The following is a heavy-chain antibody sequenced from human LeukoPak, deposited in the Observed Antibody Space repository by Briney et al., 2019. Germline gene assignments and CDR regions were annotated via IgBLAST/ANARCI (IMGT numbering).Heavy chain of an antibody. Sequence: GGSLRLSCAASGFTFSGHGMHWVRQAPGKGLEWVAIMWYDGSNKYYTDSVKGRFTISRDNSKNTLYLQMNSLRVEDTAVYYCAREDTALVIAYWGQGTLVTVSS. D-gene: IGHD5-18*01. J-gene: IGHJ4*02. CDR3: AREDTALVIAY. CDR1: GFTFSGHG. V-gene: IGHV3-33*01. CDR2: MWYDGSNK.